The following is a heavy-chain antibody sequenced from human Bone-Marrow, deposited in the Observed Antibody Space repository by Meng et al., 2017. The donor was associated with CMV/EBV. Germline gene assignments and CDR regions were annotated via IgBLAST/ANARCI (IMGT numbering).Heavy chain of an antibody. Sequence: GESLKISCAASGFTFSSYSMNWVRQAPGKGLEWVSSISSSSSYIYYADSVKGRFTISRDNAKNSLYLQMNSLRAEDTAVYYCARDGSLRTHYGMDVWGQGTTVTFAS. V-gene: IGHV3-21*01. J-gene: IGHJ6*02. CDR2: ISSSSSYI. D-gene: IGHD1-14*01. CDR1: GFTFSSYS. CDR3: ARDGSLRTHYGMDV.